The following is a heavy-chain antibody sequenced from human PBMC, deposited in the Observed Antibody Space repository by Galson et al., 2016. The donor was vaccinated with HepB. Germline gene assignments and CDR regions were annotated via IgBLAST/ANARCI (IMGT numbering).Heavy chain of an antibody. J-gene: IGHJ4*02. Sequence: SLRLSCAASGFTFSSYAMSWVRQAPGKGLEWVSAISGSDGSTYYADSVKGRFTISRDNSKNTLYLQMNSLRGDDTAVYYCMSYSDAWYSGFWGQGTLVTVSS. V-gene: IGHV3-23*01. CDR3: MSYSDAWYSGF. D-gene: IGHD6-13*01. CDR1: GFTFSSYA. CDR2: ISGSDGST.